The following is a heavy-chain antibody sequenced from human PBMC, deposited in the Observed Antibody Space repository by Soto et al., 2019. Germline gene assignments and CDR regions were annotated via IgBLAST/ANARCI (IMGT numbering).Heavy chain of an antibody. CDR3: TASVGASGYEFY. J-gene: IGHJ4*02. CDR1: GFTFSSYS. D-gene: IGHD5-12*01. CDR2: ISSSSNVI. V-gene: IGHV3-48*02. Sequence: GGSLRLSCVASGFTFSSYSMNWVRQAPGQGLEWVSYISSSSNVIYYADSVKGRFTISRDNAKNSLYLQMNSLRDEDTAVYYCTASVGASGYEFYWGQGTLVTVSS.